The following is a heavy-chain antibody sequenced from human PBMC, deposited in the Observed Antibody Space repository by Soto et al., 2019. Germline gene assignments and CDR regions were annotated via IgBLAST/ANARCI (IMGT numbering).Heavy chain of an antibody. CDR3: ARVVYSGYDLGAFDI. D-gene: IGHD5-12*01. Sequence: SETLSLTCAVSGGSISSGGYCWSWIRQPPGKGLEWIGYIYHSGSTYYNPSLKSRVTISVDRSKNQFSLKLSSVTAADTAVYYCARVVYSGYDLGAFDIWGQGTMVTVSS. J-gene: IGHJ3*02. CDR1: GGSISSGGYC. CDR2: IYHSGST. V-gene: IGHV4-30-2*01.